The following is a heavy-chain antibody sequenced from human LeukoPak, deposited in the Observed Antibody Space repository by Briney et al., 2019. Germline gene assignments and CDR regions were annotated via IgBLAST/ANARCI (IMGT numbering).Heavy chain of an antibody. J-gene: IGHJ4*02. CDR2: TNRDDSDT. CDR1: GFTLSGYW. V-gene: IGHV3-74*01. D-gene: IGHD3-22*01. Sequence: PGGSLRLSCAASGFTLSGYWMHWVRQAPGKGLVWVSRTNRDDSDTSYADSVKGRFTISRDKAKSTLYLQMNSLRVEDTAVYYCARSANYFDTSGQDYWGQGTLVTVSS. CDR3: ARSANYFDTSGQDY.